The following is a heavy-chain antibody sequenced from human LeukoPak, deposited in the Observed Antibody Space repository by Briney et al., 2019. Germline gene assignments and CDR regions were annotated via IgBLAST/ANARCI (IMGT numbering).Heavy chain of an antibody. D-gene: IGHD3-22*01. J-gene: IGHJ5*02. CDR3: AREIHYYRRWFDP. CDR1: GGSISSSSYY. V-gene: IGHV4-39*07. CDR2: IYYSGST. Sequence: PSETLSLTCTVSGGSISSSSYYWGWIRQPPGKGLEWIGSIYYSGSTNYNPSLKSRVTISVDTSKNQFSLKLSSVTAADTAVYYCAREIHYYRRWFDPWGQGTLVTVSS.